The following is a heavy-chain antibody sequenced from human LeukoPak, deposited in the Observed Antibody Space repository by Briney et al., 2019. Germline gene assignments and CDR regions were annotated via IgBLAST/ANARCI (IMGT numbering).Heavy chain of an antibody. D-gene: IGHD3-22*01. CDR3: ARDPPEDDYYDSSGGDY. V-gene: IGHV7-4-1*02. CDR2: INTNTGNP. Sequence: ASVKVSCKASGYTFTSYAMNWVRQAPGQGLEWMGWINTNTGNPTYAQGFTGRFVFSLDTSVSTAYLQISSLKAEDTAVYYCARDPPEDDYYDSSGGDYWGQGTLVTVSS. CDR1: GYTFTSYA. J-gene: IGHJ4*02.